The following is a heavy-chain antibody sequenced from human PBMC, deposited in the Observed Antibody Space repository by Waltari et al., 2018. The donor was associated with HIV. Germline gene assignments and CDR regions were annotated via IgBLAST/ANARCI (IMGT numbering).Heavy chain of an antibody. Sequence: EMRLVESGGALVQPGGSLRLSCEASGFTFEEYAIHWVRQVPGKRVEWSSGFSWSGAAPGYAGFVQGRFTSYRDNVKRTLFLQMHALREEDTALYYCSLDTGRLVWAGPNWYDPRGQGTRVTVSS. D-gene: IGHD6-13*01. V-gene: IGHV3-9*01. CDR1: GFTFEEYA. CDR3: SLDTGRLVWAGPNWYDP. CDR2: FSWSGAAP. J-gene: IGHJ5*02.